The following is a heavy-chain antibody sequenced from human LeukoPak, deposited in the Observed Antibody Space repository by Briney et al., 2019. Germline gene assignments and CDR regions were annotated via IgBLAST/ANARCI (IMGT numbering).Heavy chain of an antibody. D-gene: IGHD3-3*01. Sequence: GGSLRLSCVVSGFIASSNYMSWVRQAPGKGLEWISLIYSGGSTYYADSVMGRFTISRDSSKTTLFLQMNSLRAGDTAVYYCATGGRSGVALEQWGQGTLVTVSS. CDR3: ATGGRSGVALEQ. V-gene: IGHV3-53*01. J-gene: IGHJ4*02. CDR1: GFIASSNY. CDR2: IYSGGST.